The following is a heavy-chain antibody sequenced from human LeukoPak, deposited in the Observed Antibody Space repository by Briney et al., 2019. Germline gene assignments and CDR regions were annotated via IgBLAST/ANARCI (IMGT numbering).Heavy chain of an antibody. V-gene: IGHV3-23*01. D-gene: IGHD3-9*01. Sequence: PGGSLRLSCAASGFTFSSYAMSWVRQAPGKGLEWVPGISGSGGSTYYADSVKGRFTISRDNSKNTMYLQMNSLRAEDTAAYYCAKESAYDILTGYSDYWGQGTLVTVSS. J-gene: IGHJ4*02. CDR1: GFTFSSYA. CDR2: ISGSGGST. CDR3: AKESAYDILTGYSDY.